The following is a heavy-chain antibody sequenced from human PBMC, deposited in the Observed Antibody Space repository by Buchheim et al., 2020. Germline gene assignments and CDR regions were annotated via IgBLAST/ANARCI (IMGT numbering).Heavy chain of an antibody. J-gene: IGHJ4*02. CDR1: GGSISSGGYS. V-gene: IGHV4-30-2*01. CDR2: IYHTGST. D-gene: IGHD3-22*01. CDR3: ASSSGYSERVDY. Sequence: QLQLQESGSGLVKPSQTLSLTCAVSGGSISSGGYSWSWIRQPPGKGLEWIGYIYHTGSTYYNPPLKSRVSISLDRSKNQFSLKLSSVTAADTAVYYCASSSGYSERVDYWGQGTL.